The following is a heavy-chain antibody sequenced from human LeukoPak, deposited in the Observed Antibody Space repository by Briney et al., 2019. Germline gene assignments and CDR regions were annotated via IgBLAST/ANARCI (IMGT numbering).Heavy chain of an antibody. CDR3: ANVVGATSVPGDAFDI. D-gene: IGHD1-26*01. Sequence: ALVKVSCKASGYTFTSYYMHWVRQAPGQGLEWMGIINPSGGSTSYAQKFQGRVTMTRDTSTSTVYMELSSLRSEDTAVYYCANVVGATSVPGDAFDIWGQGTMVTVSS. J-gene: IGHJ3*02. CDR1: GYTFTSYY. CDR2: INPSGGST. V-gene: IGHV1-46*03.